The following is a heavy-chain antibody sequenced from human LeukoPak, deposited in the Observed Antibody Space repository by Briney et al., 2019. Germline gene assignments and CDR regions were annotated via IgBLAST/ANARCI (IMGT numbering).Heavy chain of an antibody. CDR3: ARDPPGIAASGSYV. CDR1: GFTVSNNY. D-gene: IGHD6-13*01. J-gene: IGHJ4*02. Sequence: GGSLRLSWAAAGFTVSNNYISWVRQAPGKGLECVSLIYSGGSTNYADSVKGRFTISRDNSKNTLYLQMNSLRVEDTAVYYCARDPPGIAASGSYVWGQGALVTVSS. CDR2: IYSGGST. V-gene: IGHV3-66*01.